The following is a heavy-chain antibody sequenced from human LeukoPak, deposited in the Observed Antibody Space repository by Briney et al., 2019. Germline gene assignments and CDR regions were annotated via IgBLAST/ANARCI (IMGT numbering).Heavy chain of an antibody. V-gene: IGHV3-74*01. CDR2: ISTDGSST. CDR1: GFTFSSYA. J-gene: IGHJ3*02. D-gene: IGHD6-6*01. Sequence: PGGSLRLSCAASGFTFSSYAMSWVRQAPGKGLEWVSRISTDGSSTNSADSVKGRLTISRDNAKNTLYLQMNSLRAEDTAVYYCVREYSSPSGRAFDMWGQGTMVTVSS. CDR3: VREYSSPSGRAFDM.